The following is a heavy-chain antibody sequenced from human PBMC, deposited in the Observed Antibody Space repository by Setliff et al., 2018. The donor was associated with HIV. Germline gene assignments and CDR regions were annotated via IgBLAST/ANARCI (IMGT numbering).Heavy chain of an antibody. CDR1: GFSFNNYY. Sequence: PGGSPRLSCAASGFSFNNYYMTWVRQAPGKGMEWVGNIKSDGTEKNYADSVRGRFTISRDNTKNSLYLQMDGLRVKDTAVCYCAREVLRGGDDDFGLWGRGTVVTVSS. V-gene: IGHV3-7*01. D-gene: IGHD3-10*01. CDR3: AREVLRGGDDDFGL. CDR2: IKSDGTEK. J-gene: IGHJ3*01.